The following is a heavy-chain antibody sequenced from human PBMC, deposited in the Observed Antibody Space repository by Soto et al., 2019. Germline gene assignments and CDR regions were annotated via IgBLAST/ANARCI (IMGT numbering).Heavy chain of an antibody. V-gene: IGHV1-8*01. Sequence: ASVNVSCKASGYTFTSYDINWVRQATGQGLEWMGWMNPNSGNTGYAQKFQGRVTMTRNTSISTAYMELSSLTSEDSAVYYCAKTSSSGYPDPWGQGTLVTVSS. J-gene: IGHJ5*02. CDR2: MNPNSGNT. CDR1: GYTFTSYD. D-gene: IGHD6-19*01. CDR3: AKTSSSGYPDP.